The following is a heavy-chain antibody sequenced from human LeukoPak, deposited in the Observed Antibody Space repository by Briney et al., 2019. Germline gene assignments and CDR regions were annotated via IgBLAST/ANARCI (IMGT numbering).Heavy chain of an antibody. D-gene: IGHD2-15*01. Sequence: GGSLRLSCAASGFTFSNAWMSWVRQAPGKGLEWVGRIKSKTDGGTTDYAAPVKGRFTISRDNSKNTLYLQMNSLRAEDTAVYYSAKEGLSCSGDRCYGKYNWFDTWGQGTLVTVSS. V-gene: IGHV3-15*01. CDR1: GFTFSNAW. CDR3: AKEGLSCSGDRCYGKYNWFDT. CDR2: IKSKTDGGTT. J-gene: IGHJ5*02.